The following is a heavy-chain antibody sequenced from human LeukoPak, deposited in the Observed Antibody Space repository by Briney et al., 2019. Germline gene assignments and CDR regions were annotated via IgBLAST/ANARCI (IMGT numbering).Heavy chain of an antibody. V-gene: IGHV3-30*02. J-gene: IGHJ3*02. CDR2: QWYDVSTK. Sequence: GGSLRLSCAASRFTLSSSGMHWVRQAPGKGLEWVAFQWYDVSTKYYADSVKGRFTISRDNSKNTLYLQMNSLRVEDTAVYYCAIDVPGHGAFDIWGQGTMVTVSS. CDR3: AIDVPGHGAFDI. D-gene: IGHD3-10*02. CDR1: RFTLSSSG.